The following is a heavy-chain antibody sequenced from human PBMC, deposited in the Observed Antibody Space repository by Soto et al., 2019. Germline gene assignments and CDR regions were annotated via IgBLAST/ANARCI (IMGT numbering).Heavy chain of an antibody. Sequence: GGSLRLSCAASGLTFSSYSMNWVRQAPGKGLEWVSSISSSSSYIYYADSVKGRFTISRDNAKNSLYLQMNSLRAEDTAVYYCARNNYGARIIDFWGQGTLVTVSS. D-gene: IGHD3-16*01. CDR2: ISSSSSYI. J-gene: IGHJ4*02. CDR1: GLTFSSYS. CDR3: ARNNYGARIIDF. V-gene: IGHV3-21*01.